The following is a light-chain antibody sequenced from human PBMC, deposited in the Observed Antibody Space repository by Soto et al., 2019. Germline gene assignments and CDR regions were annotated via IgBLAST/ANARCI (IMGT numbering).Light chain of an antibody. Sequence: DIVMTQSPLSLPVTPGEPASISCRSSQSLLHSNGYNYLDWYLQKPGQSPQLLIYLGSNRASGVXDXSSGSGSGTDFTLKISRVEAEDVGVYYCMQALQTPRTFGGGTKVEIK. J-gene: IGKJ4*01. V-gene: IGKV2-28*01. CDR1: QSLLHSNGYNY. CDR2: LGS. CDR3: MQALQTPRT.